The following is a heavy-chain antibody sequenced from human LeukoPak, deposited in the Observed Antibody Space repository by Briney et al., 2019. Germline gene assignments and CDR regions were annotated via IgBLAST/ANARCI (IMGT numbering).Heavy chain of an antibody. CDR1: GFTFSSYG. CDR3: AREGMAVVREISFFDY. J-gene: IGHJ4*02. Sequence: GGSLRLSCAASGFTFSSYGMHWVRQAPGKGLEWVVVIWYDGSNKYYADSVKGRFTISRDNSKNTLYLQMNSLRAEDTAVYYCAREGMAVVREISFFDYWGQGTLVTVSS. V-gene: IGHV3-33*01. CDR2: IWYDGSNK. D-gene: IGHD3-10*01.